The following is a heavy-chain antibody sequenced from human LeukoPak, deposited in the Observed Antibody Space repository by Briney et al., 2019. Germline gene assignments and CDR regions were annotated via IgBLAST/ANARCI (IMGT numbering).Heavy chain of an antibody. CDR2: INYSGST. V-gene: IGHV4-59*01. J-gene: IGHJ3*02. D-gene: IGHD3-22*01. CDR1: GGSISNYY. Sequence: SETLSLTCTVSGGSISNYYWSWIRQPPRKGLEWIAYINYSGSTNYNPSLKSRVTISVDTSKYHFSLTLSSVTAADTAVYFCARGPYSYDSSGAFDIWGQGTMVTVSS. CDR3: ARGPYSYDSSGAFDI.